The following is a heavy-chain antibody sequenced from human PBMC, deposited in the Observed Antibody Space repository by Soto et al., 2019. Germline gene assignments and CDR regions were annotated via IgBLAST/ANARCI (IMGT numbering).Heavy chain of an antibody. CDR1: GYTFAAYY. D-gene: IGHD4-17*01. CDR3: ARDPDYGDYWGYFFDS. CDR2: INPTSGGT. J-gene: IGHJ4*02. Sequence: QVQLVQSGAEVKKPGASVKVSCKTSGYTFAAYYIHWIRQAPEQGLEWMGWINPTSGGTVYAQNFHDRVTMTRDTSISTAYMELRRLNSDDTAVYYCARDPDYGDYWGYFFDSWGQGTPVTVSS. V-gene: IGHV1-2*02.